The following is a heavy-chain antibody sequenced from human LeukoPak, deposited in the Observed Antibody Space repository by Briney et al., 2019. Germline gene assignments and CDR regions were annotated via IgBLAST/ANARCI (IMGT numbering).Heavy chain of an antibody. CDR2: IYHTGST. V-gene: IGHV4-59*08. CDR3: ARRTTVTPNWFDP. J-gene: IGHJ5*02. CDR1: GGPISTYQ. D-gene: IGHD4-17*01. Sequence: SETLSLTCTVSGGPISTYQWSWIRQPPGKGLEWIGYIYHTGSTNYNPSLRSRVTISLDTSKNQFSLRVNSVTAADTAVYYCARRTTVTPNWFDPWGQGTLVTVSS.